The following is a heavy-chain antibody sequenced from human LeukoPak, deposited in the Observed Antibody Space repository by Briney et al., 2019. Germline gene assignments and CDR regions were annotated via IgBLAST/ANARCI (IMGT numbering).Heavy chain of an antibody. CDR2: IVVGSGNT. V-gene: IGHV1-58*02. D-gene: IGHD3-22*01. CDR1: GFTFSSSA. CDR3: AAGEVINNYYYYYYMDV. J-gene: IGHJ6*03. Sequence: GASVKVSCKASGFTFSSSAMQWVRQARGQRLEWIGWIVVGSGNTNYAQKFQERVTITRDMSTSTAYMRLSSLRSEDTAVYYCAAGEVINNYYYYYYMDVWGKGTTVTVSS.